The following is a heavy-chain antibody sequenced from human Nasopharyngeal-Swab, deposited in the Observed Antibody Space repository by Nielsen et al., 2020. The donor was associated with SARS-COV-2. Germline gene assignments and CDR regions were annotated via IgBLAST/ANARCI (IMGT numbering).Heavy chain of an antibody. J-gene: IGHJ5*02. V-gene: IGHV4-59*01. D-gene: IGHD5-24*01. CDR3: ARERTDGYNVSFDPYNWFDP. CDR2: IYYSGST. Sequence: RQAPGKGLEWIGYIYYSGSTNYNPSLKSRVTISVDTSKNQFSLKLSSVTAADTAVYYCARERTDGYNVSFDPYNWFDPRGQGTLVTVSS.